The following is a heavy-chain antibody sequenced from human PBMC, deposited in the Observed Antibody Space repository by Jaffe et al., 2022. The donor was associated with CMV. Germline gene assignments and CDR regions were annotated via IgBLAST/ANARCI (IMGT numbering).Heavy chain of an antibody. Sequence: EVQLVESGGGLVKPGGSLRLSCAASGFSFNTYTMNWVRQAPGKGLEWVSSISATNKYIYYADSVKGRFTISRDNAKNSLYLQMNSLRVEDTSIYYCARFSSGYSDWYFDLWGRGTLVTVSS. D-gene: IGHD3-22*01. CDR1: GFSFNTYT. V-gene: IGHV3-21*01. CDR3: ARFSSGYSDWYFDL. CDR2: ISATNKYI. J-gene: IGHJ2*01.